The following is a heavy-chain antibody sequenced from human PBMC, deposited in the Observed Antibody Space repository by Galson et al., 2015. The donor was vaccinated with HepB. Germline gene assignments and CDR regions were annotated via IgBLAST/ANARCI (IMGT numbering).Heavy chain of an antibody. Sequence: ETLSLTCTVSGGSIRSYYWSWIRQPAGKVLEWIGRIYTSGSTNYNPSLKSRVTMSVDTSKKQFSLKLTSVTAADTAVYYCARSARPEVVAATDAFDIWGQGTMVTVSS. CDR2: IYTSGST. J-gene: IGHJ3*02. V-gene: IGHV4-4*07. D-gene: IGHD2-15*01. CDR3: ARSARPEVVAATDAFDI. CDR1: GGSIRSYY.